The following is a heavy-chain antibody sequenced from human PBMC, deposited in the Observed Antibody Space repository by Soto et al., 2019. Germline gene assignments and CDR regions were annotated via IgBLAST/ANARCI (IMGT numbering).Heavy chain of an antibody. CDR2: INTANSKT. D-gene: IGHD5-12*01. Sequence: GASVKVSCKASGYTFTTYAMHWVRQAPGQRLEWMGWINTANSKTKYSQKIQGRVTITTDTSTSTAYMELSSLRSEDTAVYYCATSEDSGYDYNYYYMDVWGKGTTVTVSS. J-gene: IGHJ6*03. CDR3: ATSEDSGYDYNYYYMDV. V-gene: IGHV1-3*04. CDR1: GYTFTTYA.